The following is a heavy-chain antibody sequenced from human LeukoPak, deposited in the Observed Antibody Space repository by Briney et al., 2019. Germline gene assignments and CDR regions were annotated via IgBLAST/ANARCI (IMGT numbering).Heavy chain of an antibody. CDR3: ASLDSSGGDAFDI. Sequence: PGGSLRLSCAAPGFTFSTYSMDWVRQAPGKGLEWVASISTSHRYIYYADSVKGRFTISRDNAKNSLYLQMNSLRAEDTAVYYCASLDSSGGDAFDIWGQGTMVTVSS. CDR2: ISTSHRYI. CDR1: GFTFSTYS. V-gene: IGHV3-21*01. D-gene: IGHD3-22*01. J-gene: IGHJ3*02.